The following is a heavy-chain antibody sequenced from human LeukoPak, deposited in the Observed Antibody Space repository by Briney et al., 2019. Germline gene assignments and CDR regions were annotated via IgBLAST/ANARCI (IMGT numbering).Heavy chain of an antibody. D-gene: IGHD3/OR15-3a*01. CDR3: ARQTGSGLITLR. CDR1: GVSISSSNSY. CDR2: IYYTGNT. Sequence: SETLSLTCTVSGVSISSSNSYWGWIRQPPGRGLEWIGSIYYTGNTYYNASLKSRVTVSIDTSKSQISLWLPSVTATVTVMYYCARQTGSGLITLRGGQGTLVTVSS. J-gene: IGHJ4*02. V-gene: IGHV4-39*01.